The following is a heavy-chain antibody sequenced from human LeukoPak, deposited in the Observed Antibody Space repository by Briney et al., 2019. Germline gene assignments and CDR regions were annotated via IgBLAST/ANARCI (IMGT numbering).Heavy chain of an antibody. D-gene: IGHD6-13*01. J-gene: IGHJ5*02. Sequence: SETLSLTCTVSGGPISSYYWSWIRQPPGKGLESIGYIYYSGSTNYNPSLKSRVTISVDTSKNQFSLKLSSVTAADTAVYYCARDQQQLVRWFDPWGQGTLVTVSS. V-gene: IGHV4-59*12. CDR1: GGPISSYY. CDR3: ARDQQQLVRWFDP. CDR2: IYYSGST.